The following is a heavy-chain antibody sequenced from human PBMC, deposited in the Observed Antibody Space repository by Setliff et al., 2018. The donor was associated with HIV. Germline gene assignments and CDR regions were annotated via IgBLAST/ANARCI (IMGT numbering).Heavy chain of an antibody. CDR2: IYTSGNI. CDR1: GGSISSGSYY. J-gene: IGHJ5*02. V-gene: IGHV4-61*02. CDR3: ARRSDWFDP. Sequence: PSETLSLTCTVSGGSISSGSYYWSWIRQPPGKGLEWIGCIYTSGNINYDPSLKSRVTISVDTSKNQFSLKLASVTAADTAVYFCARRSDWFDPWGQGTLVTVSS.